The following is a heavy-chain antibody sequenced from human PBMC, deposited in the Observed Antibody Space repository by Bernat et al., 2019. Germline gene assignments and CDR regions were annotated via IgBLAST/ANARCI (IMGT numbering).Heavy chain of an antibody. CDR2: IYSGGST. Sequence: EVQMEESGGGLIQPGGSLRLSCAASGFTVSSNYMSWVRQAPGKGLEWVSVIYSGGSTYYAESVKGRFTISRDNSKNTLYLQMSSMRAEDTAVYYCARDQAGDCSGSSGYRPQYFQHWDQGTLVTVSS. CDR1: GFTVSSNY. J-gene: IGHJ1*01. CDR3: ARDQAGDCSGSSGYRPQYFQH. V-gene: IGHV3-53*01. D-gene: IGHD2-15*01.